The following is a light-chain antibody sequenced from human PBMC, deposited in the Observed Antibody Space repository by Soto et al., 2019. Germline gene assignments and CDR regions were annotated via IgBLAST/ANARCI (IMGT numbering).Light chain of an antibody. V-gene: IGKV1-39*01. CDR2: SAS. Sequence: DIQMTQSPSSLSASLGDRVTLTCRASQSIGNSLNRYQQRSAKAPKLLMYSASSLQSGVPSRFSGRGSGTDFTLTISSLQPEDFATYYCQQRFSRPYTFGQGNKLQV. J-gene: IGKJ2*01. CDR3: QQRFSRPYT. CDR1: QSIGNS.